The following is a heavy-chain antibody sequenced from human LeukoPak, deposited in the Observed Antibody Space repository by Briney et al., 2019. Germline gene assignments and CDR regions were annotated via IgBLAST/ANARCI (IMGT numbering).Heavy chain of an antibody. V-gene: IGHV4-4*02. D-gene: IGHD3-16*01. CDR2: VYHSGGT. J-gene: IGHJ4*03. Sequence: PSGTLSLTCAVSNDSMSSSDWWSWVRQPPGKGLEWIGEVYHSGGTNYSPSLRSRVVISVDMSKKQFSLKLNSVTAADTAVYYCARTVARYYFDYWGQGTTVTVSS. CDR3: ARTVARYYFDY. CDR1: NDSMSSSDW.